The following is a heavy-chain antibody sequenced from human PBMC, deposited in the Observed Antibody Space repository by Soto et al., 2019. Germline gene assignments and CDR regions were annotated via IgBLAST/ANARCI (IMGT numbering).Heavy chain of an antibody. D-gene: IGHD4-17*01. CDR1: GGSISSYY. CDR2: IYYSGST. Sequence: QVQLQESGPGLVKPSETLSLTCTVSGGSISSYYWSWIRQPPGKGLEWIGYIYYSGSTNYNPSLKRRVTISVDTSKNQFSLKLSSVTAADTAVYYCARSPNLATVTYNWFDPWGQGTLVTVSS. J-gene: IGHJ5*02. CDR3: ARSPNLATVTYNWFDP. V-gene: IGHV4-59*01.